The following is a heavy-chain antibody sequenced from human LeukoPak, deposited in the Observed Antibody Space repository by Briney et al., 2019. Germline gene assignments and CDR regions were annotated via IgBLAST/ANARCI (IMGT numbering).Heavy chain of an antibody. D-gene: IGHD1-26*01. CDR1: GFTFSSYR. V-gene: IGHV3-48*01. Sequence: GGSLRLSCAASGFTFSSYRMTWVRQAPGKGLEWVSYISSSSSTIYYADSVKGRFTISRDNAKNSLYLQMNSLRAEDTAVYYCASTWDPNAFDIWGQGTMVTVSS. CDR2: ISSSSSTI. J-gene: IGHJ3*02. CDR3: ASTWDPNAFDI.